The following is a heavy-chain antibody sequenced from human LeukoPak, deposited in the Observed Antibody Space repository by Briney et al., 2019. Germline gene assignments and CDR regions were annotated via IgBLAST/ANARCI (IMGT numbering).Heavy chain of an antibody. J-gene: IGHJ4*02. CDR3: ARFKDILTGSLFDY. V-gene: IGHV4-61*02. CDR2: IYTSGST. Sequence: SETLSLTCTVSGGSISSGSYYWSWIRQPAGKGLEWIGRIYTSGSTNYNPSLKSRVTISVDTSKNQFSLKLSSVTAADTAVYYCARFKDILTGSLFDYWGQGTLVTVSS. D-gene: IGHD3-9*01. CDR1: GGSISSGSYY.